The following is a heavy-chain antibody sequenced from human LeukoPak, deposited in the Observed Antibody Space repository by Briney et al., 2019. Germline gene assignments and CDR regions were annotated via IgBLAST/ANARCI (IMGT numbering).Heavy chain of an antibody. CDR2: IWYDGSNI. CDR3: ARGYCSGGSCYRAFDA. CDR1: GISFSSHG. V-gene: IGHV3-33*01. J-gene: IGHJ5*02. Sequence: GGSLRLSCAASGISFSSHGMHWVRQAPGKGLEWVAVIWYDGSNIYYADSVKGRFTISRDNANNSLSLQVNSLRVEDTAVYYCARGYCSGGSCYRAFDAWGQGILVTVSA. D-gene: IGHD2-15*01.